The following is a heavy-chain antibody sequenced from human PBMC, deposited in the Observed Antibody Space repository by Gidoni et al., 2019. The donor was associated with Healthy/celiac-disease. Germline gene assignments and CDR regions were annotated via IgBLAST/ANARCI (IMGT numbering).Heavy chain of an antibody. J-gene: IGHJ4*02. Sequence: EVQLLESGGGLVQPGGSLRLSCAASGFTCSSYAMSWVRQAPGKGLEWVSAISGSGGSTYYADSVKGRFTISRDNSKNTLYLQMNSLRAEDTAVYYCAKDPAGNPSPYYFDYWGQGTLVTVSS. CDR2: ISGSGGST. CDR3: AKDPAGNPSPYYFDY. V-gene: IGHV3-23*01. D-gene: IGHD6-13*01. CDR1: GFTCSSYA.